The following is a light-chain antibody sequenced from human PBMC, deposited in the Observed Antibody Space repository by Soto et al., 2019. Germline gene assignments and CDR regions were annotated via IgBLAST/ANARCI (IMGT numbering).Light chain of an antibody. CDR3: SSYTSTNFVI. V-gene: IGLV2-14*01. J-gene: IGLJ2*01. CDR2: DVS. CDR1: SGDIGDYKY. Sequence: QSALTQPASVSGSPGQSITISCTGSSGDIGDYKYVSWYKQHPGKAPKLMIYDVSNRPLGVSNRFSASKSGNTASLTISGLQAEDEADYYCSSYTSTNFVIFGGGTKLTVL.